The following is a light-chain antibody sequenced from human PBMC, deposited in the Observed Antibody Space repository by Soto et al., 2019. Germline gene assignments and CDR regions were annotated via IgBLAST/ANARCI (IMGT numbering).Light chain of an antibody. V-gene: IGKV3-15*01. Sequence: EIVMTQSPATLSVSLGESATLSCRASQSVRSNLAWYQQKPGQAPRLLIYGASNRATGIPARFSGRGSGTEFPLTISGLQSEDFAVYYCHQYNMWTPLIFGEGTKVEIK. CDR1: QSVRSN. J-gene: IGKJ4*01. CDR3: HQYNMWTPLI. CDR2: GAS.